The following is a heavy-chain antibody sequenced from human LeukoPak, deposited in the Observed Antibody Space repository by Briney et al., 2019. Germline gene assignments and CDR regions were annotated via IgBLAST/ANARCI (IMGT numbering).Heavy chain of an antibody. CDR1: GFTFSSFA. CDR2: ISNSAGSS. D-gene: IGHD2-8*01. V-gene: IGHV3-23*01. Sequence: GGSLRLSCAASGFTFSSFAMSWVRQAPGKGLEWVSGISNSAGSSYYADSVKGRFTISRDNSKNTLYLQMNSLRAEDTAVYYCAKPSRTNGYYFDYWGQGTLVTVSS. CDR3: AKPSRTNGYYFDY. J-gene: IGHJ4*02.